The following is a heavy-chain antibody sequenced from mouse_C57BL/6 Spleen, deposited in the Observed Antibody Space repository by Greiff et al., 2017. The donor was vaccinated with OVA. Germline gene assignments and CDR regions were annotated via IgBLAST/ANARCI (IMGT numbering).Heavy chain of an antibody. CDR3: AREDYYGRSYVRYYAMDY. V-gene: IGHV1-52*01. D-gene: IGHD1-1*01. CDR2: IDPSDSET. Sequence: QVQLQQPGAELVRPGSSVKLSCKASGYTFTSYWMHWVKQRPIQGLEWIGNIDPSDSETHYNQKFKDKATLTVDKSSSTAYMQLSSLTSEDSAVYYCAREDYYGRSYVRYYAMDYWGQGTSVTVSS. J-gene: IGHJ4*01. CDR1: GYTFTSYW.